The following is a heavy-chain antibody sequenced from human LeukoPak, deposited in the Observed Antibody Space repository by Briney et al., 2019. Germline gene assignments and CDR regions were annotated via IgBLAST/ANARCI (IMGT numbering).Heavy chain of an antibody. CDR3: AKPLDPYYYDSSGYQHGYFDL. V-gene: IGHV3-23*01. CDR2: ISGSGGST. J-gene: IGHJ2*01. D-gene: IGHD3-22*01. Sequence: PAGSLRLSCAASGFTLSSYAMSWVRQAPGKGLEWVSAISGSGGSTYYADSVKGGFTISRDNSKNTLYLQMNSLRAEDTAVYYCAKPLDPYYYDSSGYQHGYFDLWGRGTLVTVSS. CDR1: GFTLSSYA.